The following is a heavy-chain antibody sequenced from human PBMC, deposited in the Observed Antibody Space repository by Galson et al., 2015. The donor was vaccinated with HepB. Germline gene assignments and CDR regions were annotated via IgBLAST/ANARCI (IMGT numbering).Heavy chain of an antibody. D-gene: IGHD3-16*02. CDR1: GFTFSDYY. CDR3: ARFTGAYAYVWGSYRYSWFDS. J-gene: IGHJ5*01. CDR2: ISSSSSYT. V-gene: IGHV3-11*06. Sequence: SLRLSCAASGFTFSDYYMSWIRQAPGKGLEWVSYISSSSSYTNYADSVKGRFTISRDNAKNSLYLQMNSLRAGDTAVYYCARFTGAYAYVWGSYRYSWFDSWGQASLVTVSS.